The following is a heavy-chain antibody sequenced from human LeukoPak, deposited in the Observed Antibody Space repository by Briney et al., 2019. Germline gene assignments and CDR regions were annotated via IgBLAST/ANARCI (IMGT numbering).Heavy chain of an antibody. CDR3: ARETRLRLGELFDY. D-gene: IGHD3-16*01. V-gene: IGHV4-59*12. J-gene: IGHJ4*02. Sequence: PSETLSLTCTVSGGSISSYYWSWIRQPPGKGLEWIGYIYYSGSTNYNPSLKSRVTISVDTSKNQFSLKLSSVTAADTAVYYCARETRLRLGELFDYWGQGTLVTVSS. CDR1: GGSISSYY. CDR2: IYYSGST.